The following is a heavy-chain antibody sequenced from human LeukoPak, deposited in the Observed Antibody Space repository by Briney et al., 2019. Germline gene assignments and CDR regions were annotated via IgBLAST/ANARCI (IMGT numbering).Heavy chain of an antibody. D-gene: IGHD2-21*02. CDR1: GGSISSYY. CDR2: IYYSGST. V-gene: IGHV4-59*12. Sequence: SETLSLTCTVSGGSISSYYWSWIRQPPGKGLEWIGYIYYSGSTNYNPSLKSRVTISVDTSKNQFSLKLSSVTAADTAVYYCARDLDRSVHCLDHWGQGTLVTVSS. CDR3: ARDLDRSVHCLDH. J-gene: IGHJ4*02.